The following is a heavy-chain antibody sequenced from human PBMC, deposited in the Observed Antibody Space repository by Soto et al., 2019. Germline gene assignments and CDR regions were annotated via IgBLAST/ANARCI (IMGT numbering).Heavy chain of an antibody. CDR1: GGSISSGGYS. V-gene: IGHV4-30-2*01. D-gene: IGHD2-2*01. CDR2: IYHSGST. J-gene: IGHJ5*02. CDR3: ARVPDR. Sequence: PSLTCAVSGGSISSGGYSWSWIRQPPGKGLEWIGYIYHSGSTYYNPSLKSRVTISVDRSKNQFSLKLSSVTAADTAVYYCARVPDRWGQGTLVTVSS.